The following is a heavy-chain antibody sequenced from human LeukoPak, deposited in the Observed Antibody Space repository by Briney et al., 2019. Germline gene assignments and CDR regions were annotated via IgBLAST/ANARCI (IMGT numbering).Heavy chain of an antibody. Sequence: SGTLSLTCAVSGGSISSSNWWSWVRQPPGKGLEWIGEIYHSGSTNYNPSLKSRVTISVDKSKNQFSLKLSSVTAADTAVYYCAREGRLSGSYYDPFDYWGQGTPVTVSS. J-gene: IGHJ4*02. CDR1: GGSISSSNW. CDR2: IYHSGST. D-gene: IGHD1-26*01. V-gene: IGHV4-4*02. CDR3: AREGRLSGSYYDPFDY.